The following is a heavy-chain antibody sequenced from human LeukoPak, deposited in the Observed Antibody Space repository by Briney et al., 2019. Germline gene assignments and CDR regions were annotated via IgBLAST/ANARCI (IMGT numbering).Heavy chain of an antibody. CDR3: AREGCSSTSCYADNWFDP. CDR1: GYTFTSYY. V-gene: IGHV1-46*01. D-gene: IGHD2-2*01. J-gene: IGHJ5*02. CDR2: INPSGGST. Sequence: ASVKVSCKAPGYTFTSYYMHWVRQAPGQGLEWMGIINPSGGSTSYAQKFQGRVTMTRDTSTSTVYMELSSLRSEDTAVYYCAREGCSSTSCYADNWFDPWGQGTLVTVSS.